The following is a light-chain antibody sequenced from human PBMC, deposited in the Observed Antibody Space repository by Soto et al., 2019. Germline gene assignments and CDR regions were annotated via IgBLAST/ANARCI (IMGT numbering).Light chain of an antibody. CDR2: GSS. CDR1: QNINNW. J-gene: IGKJ2*03. CDR3: QQYDTFSYS. Sequence: DIQMTQSPSTLSASVGDRVTITCRASQNINNWLAWYQQKAGKAPKLLIFGSSTLETGVPSRFSGGGSGTEFTLTISGPQPEDFATYYCQQYDTFSYSFGQGTKLEI. V-gene: IGKV1-5*03.